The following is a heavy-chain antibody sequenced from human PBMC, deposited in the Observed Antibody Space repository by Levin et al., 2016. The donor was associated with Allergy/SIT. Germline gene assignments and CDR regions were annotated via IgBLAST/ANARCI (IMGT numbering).Heavy chain of an antibody. CDR3: AKDYGFEGFYSYGYEDQAFFDY. J-gene: IGHJ4*02. V-gene: IGHV3-23*01. D-gene: IGHD5-18*01. CDR2: ISGSGGST. Sequence: VRQMPGKGLEWVSAISGSGGSTYYADSVKGRFTISRDNSKNTLYLQMNSLRAEDTAVYYXAKDYGFEGFYSYGYEDQAFFDYWGQGTLVTVSS.